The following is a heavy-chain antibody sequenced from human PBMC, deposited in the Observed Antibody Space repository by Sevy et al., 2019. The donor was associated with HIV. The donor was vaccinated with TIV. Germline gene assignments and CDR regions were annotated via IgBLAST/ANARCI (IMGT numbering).Heavy chain of an antibody. CDR2: LKNKASGGPL. V-gene: IGHV3-49*04. J-gene: IGHJ4*02. CDR1: GFSFGDYA. D-gene: IGHD1-1*01. CDR3: TRWKGAHSIFDY. Sequence: GGSLRLSCTASGFSFGDYAMNWVRQAPGKGLEWVAFLKNKASGGPLDHAAYVKGRFTISKDDSKSIVYLQMNDLGTADTGVYYCTRWKGAHSIFDYWGQGALVTVSS.